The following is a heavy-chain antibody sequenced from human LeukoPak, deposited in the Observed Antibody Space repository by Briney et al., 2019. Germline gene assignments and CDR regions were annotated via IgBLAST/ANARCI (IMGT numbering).Heavy chain of an antibody. CDR2: MNPNSGNT. CDR1: GYTFTDYY. J-gene: IGHJ4*02. Sequence: ASVKVSCKASGYTFTDYYMHWVRQATGQGLEWMGWMNPNSGNTGYAQKFQGRVTMTRNTSISTAYMELSSLRSEDTAVYYCARRGKRTQFDYWGQGTLVTVSS. CDR3: ARRGKRTQFDY. V-gene: IGHV1-8*02. D-gene: IGHD3/OR15-3a*01.